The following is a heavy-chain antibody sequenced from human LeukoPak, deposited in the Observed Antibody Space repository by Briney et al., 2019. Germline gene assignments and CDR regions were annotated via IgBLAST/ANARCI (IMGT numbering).Heavy chain of an antibody. CDR3: ARNNFEGSSILFDY. D-gene: IGHD3-3*02. CDR2: IKQDGSEK. J-gene: IGHJ4*02. Sequence: GGSLRLSCAASGFTFSSYWMSCVRQSPGKGLEWVANIKQDGSEKYYVDSVKGRFTISRDNAKNSLYLQMNSLRAEDTAVYYCARNNFEGSSILFDYWGQGTLVTVSS. V-gene: IGHV3-7*03. CDR1: GFTFSSYW.